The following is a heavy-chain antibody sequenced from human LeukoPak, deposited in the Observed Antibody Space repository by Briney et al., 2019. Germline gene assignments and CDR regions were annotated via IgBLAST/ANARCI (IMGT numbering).Heavy chain of an antibody. Sequence: GGSLRLSCAASGFTFGGYAMTWVRQAPGKGLEWVSSISGGSEDSYYADSVKGRFTISRDNSRSTLYLQMNSLRADDTAVYYCGRTIAQYSNSWLYYFYGLDVWGQGTTVTVSS. CDR3: GRTIAQYSNSWLYYFYGLDV. J-gene: IGHJ6*02. CDR2: ISGGSEDS. V-gene: IGHV3-23*01. D-gene: IGHD6-13*01. CDR1: GFTFGGYA.